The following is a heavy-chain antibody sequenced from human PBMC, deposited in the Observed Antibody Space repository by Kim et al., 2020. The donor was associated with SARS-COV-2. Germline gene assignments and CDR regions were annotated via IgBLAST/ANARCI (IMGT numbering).Heavy chain of an antibody. CDR2: ISSSSSYT. D-gene: IGHD6-13*01. CDR3: ARGNSWPREDY. J-gene: IGHJ4*02. CDR1: GFTFSDYY. Sequence: GWSLRLSCAASGFTFSDYYMSWIRQAPGKGLEWVSYISSSSSYTNHADSVKGRFTISRDNAKNSLYLQMNSLRAEDTAVYYCARGNSWPREDYWGQGTLVTVSS. V-gene: IGHV3-11*05.